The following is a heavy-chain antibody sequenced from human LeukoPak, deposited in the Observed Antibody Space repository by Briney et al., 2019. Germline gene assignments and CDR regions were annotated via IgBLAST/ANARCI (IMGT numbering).Heavy chain of an antibody. V-gene: IGHV4-4*07. J-gene: IGHJ4*02. CDR2: IYTSGST. CDR3: ARDAPRYYYDSSGYYSYYFDY. CDR1: GGSISSYY. Sequence: SETLSLTCTVSGGSISSYYWSWIRQPAGKGLEWIGRIYTSGSTNYNPSLKSRVTMSVDTSKNQFPLKLSSVTAADTAVYYCARDAPRYYYDSSGYYSYYFDYWGQGTLVTVSS. D-gene: IGHD3-22*01.